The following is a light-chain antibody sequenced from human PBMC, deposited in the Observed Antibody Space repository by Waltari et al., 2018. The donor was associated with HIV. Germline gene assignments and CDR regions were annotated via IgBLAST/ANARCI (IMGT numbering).Light chain of an antibody. CDR3: SSYAVSNRLV. CDR1: GSDVGAYNY. CDR2: EVT. V-gene: IGLV2-8*01. J-gene: IGLJ3*02. Sequence: HSALTQPPSASGSPGQSVTISCTGAGSDVGAYNYVSWYQQHPGKAPKLMIYEVTKRPSGVPDRFFGSNSDNTASLTVSGLQAEDEAVYYCSSYAVSNRLVFGGGTKLTVL.